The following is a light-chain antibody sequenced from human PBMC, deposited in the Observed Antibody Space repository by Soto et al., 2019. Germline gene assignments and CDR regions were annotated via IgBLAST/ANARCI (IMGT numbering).Light chain of an antibody. V-gene: IGLV2-23*01. CDR2: EGS. CDR1: SSDVGSYNL. CDR3: CSYAGSAV. Sequence: QSALTQPASVSGSPGQSITISCTGTSSDVGSYNLVSWYQQHPGKAPKLMIYEGSKRPSGVSNRFSGSKSGNTASLTISGVEAEDEADYYCCSYAGSAVFGGGTQLTVL. J-gene: IGLJ7*01.